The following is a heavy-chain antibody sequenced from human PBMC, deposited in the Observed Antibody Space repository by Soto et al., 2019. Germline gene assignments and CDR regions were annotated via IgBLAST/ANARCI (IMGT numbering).Heavy chain of an antibody. CDR3: ERDRCSSTSWEGRWFGH. J-gene: IGHJ5*02. V-gene: IGHV4-31*03. CDR1: GASISSAGYS. Sequence: SETLSLTCTVSGASISSAGYSWSWVRQHPGKGLEWIGYITYSGDTDYNPSLRSRVSISIDTSRNQFSLKLSSVTAADTAVYYCERDRCSSTSWEGRWFGHWGQGTLVTVSS. CDR2: ITYSGDT. D-gene: IGHD2-2*01.